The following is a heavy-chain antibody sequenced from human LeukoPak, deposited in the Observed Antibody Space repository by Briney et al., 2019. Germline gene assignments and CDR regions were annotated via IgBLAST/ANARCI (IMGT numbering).Heavy chain of an antibody. CDR2: INWNGGST. CDR3: ARRYSSGWYYFDY. D-gene: IGHD6-19*01. CDR1: GFTFSSYG. Sequence: GGSLRLSCAASGFTFSSYGMSWVRQAPGKGLEWVSGINWNGGSTGYADSVKGRFTISRDNAKNSLYLQMNSLRAEDTALYYCARRYSSGWYYFDYWGQGTLVTVSS. J-gene: IGHJ4*02. V-gene: IGHV3-20*04.